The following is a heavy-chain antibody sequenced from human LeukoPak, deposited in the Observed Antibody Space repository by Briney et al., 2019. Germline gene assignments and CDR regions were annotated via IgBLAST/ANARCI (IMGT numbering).Heavy chain of an antibody. Sequence: ASVKVSCKASGYTFTIYDINWVRQAPGQGLEGMGWMNPNSDNTGYAQKFQGRVTMTRNTSISTAYMELSSLRSEDTAVYYCARDGRHRYYYDSSGFYGSWFDPWGQGTLVTVSS. CDR1: GYTFTIYD. J-gene: IGHJ5*02. D-gene: IGHD3-22*01. V-gene: IGHV1-8*01. CDR2: MNPNSDNT. CDR3: ARDGRHRYYYDSSGFYGSWFDP.